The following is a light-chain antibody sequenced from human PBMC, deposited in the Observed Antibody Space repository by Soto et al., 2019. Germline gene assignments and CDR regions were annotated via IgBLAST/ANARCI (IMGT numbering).Light chain of an antibody. V-gene: IGLV7-46*01. Sequence: QAVVTQEPSLTVSPGGTVTLTCGSSTGAVTSGHYPYWFQQKPGQAPRTLIYDTSDKHSWTPARFSGSLLGGKAALTLSGAQAEDEADYSSPLPYSGARLYVFGTGTKVPVL. CDR1: TGAVTSGHY. CDR3: PLPYSGARLYV. CDR2: DTS. J-gene: IGLJ1*01.